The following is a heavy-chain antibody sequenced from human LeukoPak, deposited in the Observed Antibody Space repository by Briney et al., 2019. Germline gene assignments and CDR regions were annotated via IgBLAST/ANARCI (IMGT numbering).Heavy chain of an antibody. D-gene: IGHD1-26*01. CDR1: GCTVSSNY. Sequence: GGSLRLSCAASGCTVSSNYMSWVREAPGKGLEWVSSISGSGATTYYADSVKGRFTISRDNSNNTVYLQMNSLRAEDTAVYYCAKDQSRVGASDPFDYWGQGMQVGVSS. V-gene: IGHV3-23*01. CDR3: AKDQSRVGASDPFDY. CDR2: ISGSGATT. J-gene: IGHJ4*02.